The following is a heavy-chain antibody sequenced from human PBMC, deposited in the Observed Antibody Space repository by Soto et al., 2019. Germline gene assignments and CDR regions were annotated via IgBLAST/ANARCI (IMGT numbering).Heavy chain of an antibody. D-gene: IGHD3-3*01. CDR2: INPNSGGT. J-gene: IGHJ6*02. CDR3: ARGPIYDVSWSGYYSSEMDV. Sequence: ASVKVSCKASGYTFTGYYMHWVRQAPGQGLEWMGWINPNSGGTNYAQKFQGWVTMTRDTSISTAYMELSRLRSDDTAVYYCARGPIYDVSWSGYYSSEMDVWGQGTTLPVSS. CDR1: GYTFTGYY. V-gene: IGHV1-2*04.